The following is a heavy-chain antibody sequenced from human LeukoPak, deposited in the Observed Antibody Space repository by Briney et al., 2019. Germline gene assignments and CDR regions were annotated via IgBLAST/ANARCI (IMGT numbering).Heavy chain of an antibody. V-gene: IGHV3-9*01. Sequence: PGRSLRLSCAASGLTFDDYAMHWVRQAPGKGLEWVSGVSWNSGSIGYADSVKGRFTISRDNAKNSLYPQMNSLRAEDTALYYCAKDRLSGLSNWFDPWGQGTLVTVSS. CDR1: GLTFDDYA. CDR2: VSWNSGSI. CDR3: AKDRLSGLSNWFDP. D-gene: IGHD6-19*01. J-gene: IGHJ5*02.